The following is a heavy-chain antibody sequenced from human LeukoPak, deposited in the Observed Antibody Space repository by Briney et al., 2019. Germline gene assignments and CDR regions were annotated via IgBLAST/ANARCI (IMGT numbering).Heavy chain of an antibody. CDR1: GYTFSNFA. J-gene: IGHJ6*03. Sequence: ASVKVSCKASGYTFSNFAFSWVRQAPGQGLEWMGWINPNSGGTNYAQKFQGRVTMTRDTSISTAYMELSRLRSDDTAVYYCARDWYDYYDRVPYYYYYMDVWGKGTTVTVSS. D-gene: IGHD3-22*01. V-gene: IGHV1-2*02. CDR3: ARDWYDYYDRVPYYYYYMDV. CDR2: INPNSGGT.